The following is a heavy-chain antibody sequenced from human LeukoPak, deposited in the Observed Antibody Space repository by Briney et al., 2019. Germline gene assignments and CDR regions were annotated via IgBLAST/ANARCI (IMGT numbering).Heavy chain of an antibody. J-gene: IGHJ4*02. D-gene: IGHD3-10*01. Sequence: PGGSLRLSCAASGFTFSSYGMHWVRQAPGKGLEWVSGISDNSGGRTYYADSVKGRFTISRDSPRNTLYLQMNSLRAEDTAVYYCAKDWETNVLRGFFDYWGQGILVTVSS. V-gene: IGHV3-23*01. CDR3: AKDWETNVLRGFFDY. CDR1: GFTFSSYG. CDR2: ISDNSGGRT.